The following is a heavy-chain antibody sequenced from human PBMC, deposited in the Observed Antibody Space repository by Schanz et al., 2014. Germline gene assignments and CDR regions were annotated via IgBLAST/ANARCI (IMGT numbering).Heavy chain of an antibody. J-gene: IGHJ6*02. CDR2: ISHSGGSK. CDR3: AKGMGYCSGGTCYDYYYYGLDV. Sequence: EGQLLESGGGLVQPGGSLRLSCGGSGFTFSDYYMSWIRQAPGKGLEWVSSISHSGGSKYYADSVKGRFTISRDNSENTLYLQMNSLSADDTAVFYCAKGMGYCSGGTCYDYYYYGLDVWGQGTTVTVSS. D-gene: IGHD2-15*01. V-gene: IGHV3-23*01. CDR1: GFTFSDYY.